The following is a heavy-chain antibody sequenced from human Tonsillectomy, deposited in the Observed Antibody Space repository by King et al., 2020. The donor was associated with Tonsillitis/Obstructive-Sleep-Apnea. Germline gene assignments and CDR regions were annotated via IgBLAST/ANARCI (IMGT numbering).Heavy chain of an antibody. CDR2: ISSRGSII. D-gene: IGHD6-13*01. V-gene: IGHV3-48*03. J-gene: IGHJ4*02. Sequence: VQLVESGGGLVQPGGSLRLSCAASGFIFSSFEMSWVRQAPGKGLEWVSYISSRGSIIYYADSVKGRFTISRDNAKNSLYLQMNSLRAEDTAAYYCAREMGIAAAGYFDYWGQGTLVTVSS. CDR1: GFIFSSFE. CDR3: AREMGIAAAGYFDY.